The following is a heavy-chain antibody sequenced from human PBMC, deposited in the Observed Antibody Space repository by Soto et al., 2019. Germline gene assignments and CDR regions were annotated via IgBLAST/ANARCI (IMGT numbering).Heavy chain of an antibody. CDR2: IYYSGST. CDR3: ARRGYNWNYPNDY. CDR1: GGSISSSSYY. J-gene: IGHJ4*02. Sequence: SETLSLTCTVSGGSISSSSYYWGWIRQPPGKGLEWIGCIYYSGSTYYNPSLKSRVTISVDTSKNQFSLKLSSVTAADTAVYYCARRGYNWNYPNDYWGQGTLVTVSS. D-gene: IGHD1-7*01. V-gene: IGHV4-39*01.